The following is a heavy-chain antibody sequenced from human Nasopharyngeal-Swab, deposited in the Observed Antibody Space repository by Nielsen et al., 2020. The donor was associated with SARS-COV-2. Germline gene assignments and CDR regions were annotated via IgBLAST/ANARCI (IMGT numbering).Heavy chain of an antibody. V-gene: IGHV3-9*01. CDR3: AKVIDDDSSGYVWFDP. Sequence: GGSLRLSCAASGFAFDDYAMHWVRQAPGMGLEWVSGLSWNSGSRGYADSVRGRFTISRDNAKNSLYLEMNSLRAEDTALYYCAKVIDDDSSGYVWFDPWGQGTLVTVSS. J-gene: IGHJ5*02. CDR2: LSWNSGSR. D-gene: IGHD3-22*01. CDR1: GFAFDDYA.